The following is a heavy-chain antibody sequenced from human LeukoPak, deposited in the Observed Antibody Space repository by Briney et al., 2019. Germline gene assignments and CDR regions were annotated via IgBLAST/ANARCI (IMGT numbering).Heavy chain of an antibody. D-gene: IGHD2-2*01. CDR1: GFTFSSYS. V-gene: IGHV3-21*01. CDR3: ARDFVVVAAATSLDY. J-gene: IGHJ4*02. CDR2: ISSNSAYI. Sequence: GGSLRLSCAASGFTFSSYSMNWVRQAPGKGLEWVSSISSNSAYIYYADSVKGRFTISRDNAKNSLYLQLNSLSAEYTAVYDCARDFVVVAAATSLDYWGQGTLVTVS.